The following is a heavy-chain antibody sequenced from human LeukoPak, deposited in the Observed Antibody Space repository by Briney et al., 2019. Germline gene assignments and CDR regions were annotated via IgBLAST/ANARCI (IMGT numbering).Heavy chain of an antibody. D-gene: IGHD3-10*01. CDR3: ATEGIYGSGSYNFDY. V-gene: IGHV1-24*01. CDR1: GYTLTELS. J-gene: IGHJ4*02. Sequence: ASVKVSCKVSGYTLTELSMHWVRQAPGKGLEWMGGFDPEDGETIYAQKFQGRVTMTEDTSTDTAYMELSSLRSEDAAVYYCATEGIYGSGSYNFDYWGQGTLVTVSS. CDR2: FDPEDGET.